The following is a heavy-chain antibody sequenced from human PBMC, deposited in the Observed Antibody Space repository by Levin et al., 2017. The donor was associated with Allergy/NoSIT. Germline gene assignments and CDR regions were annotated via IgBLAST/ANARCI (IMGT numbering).Heavy chain of an antibody. D-gene: IGHD6-6*01. J-gene: IGHJ4*02. Sequence: PGGSLRLSCAVYGGSFSGYYWSWIRQPPGKGLEWIGEINHSGSTNYNPSLKSRVTISVDTSKNQFSLKLSSVTAADTAVYYCARGARGSSIAAREGTYYFDYWGQGTLVTVSS. CDR3: ARGARGSSIAAREGTYYFDY. CDR2: INHSGST. CDR1: GGSFSGYY. V-gene: IGHV4-34*01.